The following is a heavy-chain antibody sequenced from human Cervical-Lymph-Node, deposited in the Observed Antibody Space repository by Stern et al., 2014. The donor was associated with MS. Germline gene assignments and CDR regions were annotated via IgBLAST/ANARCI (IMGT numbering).Heavy chain of an antibody. J-gene: IGHJ5*02. CDR2: IHDSGST. CDR1: GGSISSSGYY. Sequence: VQLVESGPGLVKPSQTLSLTCTVSGGSISSSGYYWSWIRQPADKGLEWIGRIHDSGSTYYNPSPKSRVTLSMDPAKNQFSLKLPSVTAADTAVYYCATTRWDLFTWNWFDPWGQGTLVTVSS. D-gene: IGHD1-26*01. CDR3: ATTRWDLFTWNWFDP. V-gene: IGHV4-61*02.